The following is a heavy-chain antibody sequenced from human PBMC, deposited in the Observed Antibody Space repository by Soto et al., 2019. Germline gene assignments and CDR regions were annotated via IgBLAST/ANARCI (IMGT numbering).Heavy chain of an antibody. D-gene: IGHD3-22*01. V-gene: IGHV4-61*01. Sequence: SETLSLTCTVSGGSVSSGSYYWSWVRQPPXKGLEWIGYIYYSGSTNYNPSLKSRVTISVDTSKNQFSLKLSSVTAADTAVYYCARRRVTYYNDRSSYNKHYYYKYWGQRTLITVSS. J-gene: IGHJ4*02. CDR3: ARRRVTYYNDRSSYNKHYYYKY. CDR1: GGSVSSGSYY. CDR2: IYYSGST.